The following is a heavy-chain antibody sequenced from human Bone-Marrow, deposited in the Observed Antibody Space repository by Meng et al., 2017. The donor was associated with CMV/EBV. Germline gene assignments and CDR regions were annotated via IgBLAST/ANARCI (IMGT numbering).Heavy chain of an antibody. J-gene: IGHJ4*02. CDR2: IYCSGST. V-gene: IGHV4-59*01. CDR1: GGSISSYY. D-gene: IGHD6-13*01. Sequence: SGTLSLTCTVSGGSISSYYWRWVRQPPGKGLEWIGYIYCSGSTNYEPSLKSRVTISVDTSKNQFSLKLSSVTAADTAVYYCARGRLAAGTLYYFDYWGQGTLVTVSS. CDR3: ARGRLAAGTLYYFDY.